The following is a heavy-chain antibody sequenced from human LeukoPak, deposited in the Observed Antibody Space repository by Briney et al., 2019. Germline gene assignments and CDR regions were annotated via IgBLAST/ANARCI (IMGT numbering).Heavy chain of an antibody. CDR2: ISGSGGST. D-gene: IGHD2/OR15-2a*01. CDR1: GFTFSSYG. J-gene: IGHJ4*02. CDR3: ARSGLSRFGF. Sequence: QPGGSLGLSCAASGFTFSSYGMSWVRQAPGKGLEWVSAISGSGGSTYYADSVKGRFTISRDNSKNTLYLQMNSLRAEDTAVYYCARSGLSRFGFWGQGTLVTVSS. V-gene: IGHV3-23*01.